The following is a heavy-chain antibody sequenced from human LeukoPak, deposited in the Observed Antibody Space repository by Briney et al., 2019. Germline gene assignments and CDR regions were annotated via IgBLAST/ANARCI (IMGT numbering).Heavy chain of an antibody. CDR2: LNRDGSST. V-gene: IGHV3-74*01. Sequence: PGGSLRLSCAASGFTFSSYAMGWVRQAPGKGLEWVSRLNRDGSSTRYADSVKGRFTISRDNAKNTVYMEMNSLRPEDTAVYYCARSITGTTLPNWFDPWGQGTLVTVSS. D-gene: IGHD1-7*01. J-gene: IGHJ5*02. CDR1: GFTFSSYA. CDR3: ARSITGTTLPNWFDP.